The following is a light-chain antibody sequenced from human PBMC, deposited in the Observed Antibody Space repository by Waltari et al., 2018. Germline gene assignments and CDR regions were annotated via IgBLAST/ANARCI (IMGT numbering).Light chain of an antibody. CDR3: QQYNSWSPLT. CDR2: GAS. CDR1: QSVRSN. V-gene: IGKV3-15*01. Sequence: IVITQTPATLSVSPGERATLSCSASQSVRSNLAWYQHKPGQAPRLLIYGASTRATVIPARCSGSGSGTEFTLTISSLQSEDVAVYYCQQYNSWSPLTFGGGTKVEIK. J-gene: IGKJ4*01.